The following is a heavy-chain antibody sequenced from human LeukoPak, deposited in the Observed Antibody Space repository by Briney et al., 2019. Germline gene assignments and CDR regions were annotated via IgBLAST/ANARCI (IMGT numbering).Heavy chain of an antibody. CDR3: AQDQYSGSYYSY. CDR2: INHSGST. V-gene: IGHV4-34*01. D-gene: IGHD1-26*01. Sequence: PSETLSLTCAVYGGSFSGYYWSWIRQPPGKGLEWIGEINHSGSTNYNPSLKSRVTISVDTSKNQFSLKLSSVTAADTAVYYCAQDQYSGSYYSYWGQGTLVTVSS. CDR1: GGSFSGYY. J-gene: IGHJ4*02.